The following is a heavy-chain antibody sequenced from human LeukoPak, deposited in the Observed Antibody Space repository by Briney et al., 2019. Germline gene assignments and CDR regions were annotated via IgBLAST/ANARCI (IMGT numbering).Heavy chain of an antibody. CDR1: EYSFATYW. CDR2: IYPSNSDT. J-gene: IGHJ6*03. D-gene: IGHD2-8*01. CDR3: ARLAFCTNAVCFSNYYYSMDV. Sequence: GESLKLSCQGAEYSFATYWIAWLRQMPGKGLEWMGIIYPSNSDTRYSLSFQGQVTISADKSLSTAYLQWSSLKASDTAMYYCARLAFCTNAVCFSNYYYSMDVWGRGTTVTVSS. V-gene: IGHV5-51*01.